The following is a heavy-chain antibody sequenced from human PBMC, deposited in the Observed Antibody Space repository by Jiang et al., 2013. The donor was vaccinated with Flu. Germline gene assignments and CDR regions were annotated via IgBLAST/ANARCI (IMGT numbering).Heavy chain of an antibody. CDR1: GYTFTSYA. J-gene: IGHJ6*02. D-gene: IGHD1-26*01. Sequence: SELKKPGASVKVSCKASGYTFTSYAMNWVRQAPGQGLEWMGWINTSTGNPTYAQGFTGRFVFSLDTSVSTAYLQICSLKAEDTAVYYCARDGFSGSYYYYGMDVWGQGTTVTVSS. CDR2: INTSTGNP. V-gene: IGHV7-4-1*01. CDR3: ARDGFSGSYYYYGMDV.